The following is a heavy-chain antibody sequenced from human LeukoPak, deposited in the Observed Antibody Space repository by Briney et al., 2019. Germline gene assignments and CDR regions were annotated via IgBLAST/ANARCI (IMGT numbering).Heavy chain of an antibody. V-gene: IGHV1-8*01. CDR3: ARGGAVGATSDY. CDR1: GYTFTSYD. D-gene: IGHD1-26*01. J-gene: IGHJ4*02. Sequence: ASVKVSCKASGYTFTSYDINWVRQATGLGLEWMGWMNPNSGNTGYAQKFQGRVTMTRNTSISTAYMELSSLRSEDTAVYYCARGGAVGATSDYWGQGTLVTVSS. CDR2: MNPNSGNT.